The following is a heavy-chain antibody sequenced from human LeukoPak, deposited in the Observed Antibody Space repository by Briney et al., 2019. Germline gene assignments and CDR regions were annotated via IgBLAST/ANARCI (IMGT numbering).Heavy chain of an antibody. CDR3: ARDYSGRVEAADY. Sequence: PGGSLRLSCVDSGFTLSDSYMSSIRQAPGKGLEWVSYITTSTTYTLYADSVKGRFTISTDNAKNSLYLQMNSLRAEDTAVYYCARDYSGRVEAADYWGQGTLVTVSS. J-gene: IGHJ4*02. V-gene: IGHV3-11*05. D-gene: IGHD2-15*01. CDR1: GFTLSDSY. CDR2: ITTSTTYT.